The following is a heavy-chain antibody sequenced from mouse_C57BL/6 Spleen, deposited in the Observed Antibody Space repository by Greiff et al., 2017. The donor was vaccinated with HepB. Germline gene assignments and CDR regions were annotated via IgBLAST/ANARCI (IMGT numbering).Heavy chain of an antibody. CDR1: GFTFSSYA. CDR3: ARNGNSFDY. Sequence: EVQRVESGGGLVKPGGSLKLSCAASGFTFSSYAMSWVRQTPEKRLEWVATISDGGSYTYYPDNVKGRFTISRDNAKNNLYLQMSHLKSEDTAMYYCARNGNSFDYWGQGTTLTVSS. V-gene: IGHV5-4*01. D-gene: IGHD2-1*01. CDR2: ISDGGSYT. J-gene: IGHJ2*01.